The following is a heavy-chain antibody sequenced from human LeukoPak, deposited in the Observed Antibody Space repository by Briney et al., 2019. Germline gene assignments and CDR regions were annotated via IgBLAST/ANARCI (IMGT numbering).Heavy chain of an antibody. D-gene: IGHD2-15*01. V-gene: IGHV3-30*04. CDR3: AAQPCSGGICYLDY. CDR1: GFTFSDHA. CDR2: ISYHARDR. Sequence: GGSLRLSCTASGFTFSDHAMHWVRQAPGKGLEWVTVISYHARDRFYADSVKGRFTVSRDNSRNTLYLQMNSLRAEDSAVYYCAAQPCSGGICYLDYWGQGTLITVSS. J-gene: IGHJ4*02.